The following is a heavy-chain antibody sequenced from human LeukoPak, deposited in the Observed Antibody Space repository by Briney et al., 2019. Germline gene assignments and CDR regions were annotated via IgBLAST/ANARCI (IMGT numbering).Heavy chain of an antibody. CDR3: ARLGVGALYFDY. Sequence: PSETLSLTCTLSGGSISISSYYWGWIRQPPGKGLEWIGSIYYSGSTYYNPSLKSRVTISVDTSKNQFSLKLSSVTAADTAVYYCARLGVGALYFDYWGQGTLVSVSS. D-gene: IGHD1-26*01. J-gene: IGHJ4*02. V-gene: IGHV4-39*01. CDR1: GGSISISSYY. CDR2: IYYSGST.